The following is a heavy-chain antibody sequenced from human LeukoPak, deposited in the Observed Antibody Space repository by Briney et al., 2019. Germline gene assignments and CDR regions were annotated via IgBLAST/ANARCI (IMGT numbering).Heavy chain of an antibody. J-gene: IGHJ5*02. V-gene: IGHV1-2*02. CDR3: ARSHDYTNYVGP. Sequence: ASVKVSCKASGYTFTGYYIHWVRLAPGQGLERMGWINPNGGGTNYAQKFQGRVTMTRDTSISTAYLDLSSLRSDDTAVYYCARSHDYTNYVGPWGQGTLVTVSS. CDR1: GYTFTGYY. CDR2: INPNGGGT. D-gene: IGHD4-11*01.